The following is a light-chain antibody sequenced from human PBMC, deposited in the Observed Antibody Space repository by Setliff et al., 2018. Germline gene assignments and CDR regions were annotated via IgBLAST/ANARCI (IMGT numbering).Light chain of an antibody. CDR2: DFT. V-gene: IGLV2-23*02. J-gene: IGLJ1*01. Sequence: QSALTQPASVSGSPGQSITISCTGTYSDVGKYNLVSWYQQHPGKAPKLILYDFTTRPSGVSDRFSGSKSANTASLTISGLQAEDEADYYCCSYAGSSTFVFGGGT. CDR1: YSDVGKYNL. CDR3: CSYAGSSTFV.